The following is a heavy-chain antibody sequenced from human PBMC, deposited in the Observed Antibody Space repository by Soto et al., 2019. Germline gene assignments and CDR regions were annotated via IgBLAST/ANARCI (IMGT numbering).Heavy chain of an antibody. CDR3: ARVFRGYDYFDSNYYYMDV. CDR2: IYYSGST. V-gene: IGHV4-59*01. D-gene: IGHD5-12*01. J-gene: IGHJ6*03. CDR1: GGSISSYY. Sequence: SETLSLTCTVSGGSISSYYWSWMRPPPGKGLEWIGYIYYSGSTNYNPSLKSRVTISVDTSKNQFSLKLSSVTAADTAVYYCARVFRGYDYFDSNYYYMDVWGKGTTVTVSS.